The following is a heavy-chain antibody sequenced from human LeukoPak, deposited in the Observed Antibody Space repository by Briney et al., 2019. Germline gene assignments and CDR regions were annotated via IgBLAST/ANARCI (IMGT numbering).Heavy chain of an antibody. V-gene: IGHV4-38-2*02. CDR1: GYSISSGYY. D-gene: IGHD6-25*01. CDR2: IYHSGST. J-gene: IGHJ1*01. Sequence: SETLSLTCTVSGYSISSGYYWGWIRQPPGKGLEWIGSIYHSGSTYYNPSLKSRVTISVDTSKNQFSLKLSSVTAADTAVYYCAGSSSGGYFQHWGQGTLVTVSS. CDR3: AGSSSGGYFQH.